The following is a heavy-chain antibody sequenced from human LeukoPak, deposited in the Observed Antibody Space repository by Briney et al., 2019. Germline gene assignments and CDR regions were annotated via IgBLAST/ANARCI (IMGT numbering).Heavy chain of an antibody. CDR1: GFTFGDYD. CDR3: AREGGSGSYDWYFDL. J-gene: IGHJ2*01. Sequence: GGSLRLSCAASGFTFGDYDMSWVRQPPGKGLERVSVITWNGVSTCYADSVKGRFTISRDNAKNSLYLEMNSLRAEDTAFYYCAREGGSGSYDWYFDLWGRGTLVTVSS. CDR2: ITWNGVST. V-gene: IGHV3-20*04. D-gene: IGHD3-10*01.